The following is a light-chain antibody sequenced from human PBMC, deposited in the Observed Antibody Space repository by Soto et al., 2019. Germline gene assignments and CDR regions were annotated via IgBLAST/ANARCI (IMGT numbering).Light chain of an antibody. J-gene: IGKJ1*01. CDR2: DAS. CDR1: QSISSW. Sequence: DIQMTQSPSTLSASVGDRVTITCRASQSISSWLAWYQQKPGKAPKLLIYDASSLESGVPSRFNGSGSATEFTLTISSLQPDDFATYYCQQYNNYWTFGQGTKVDIK. V-gene: IGKV1-5*01. CDR3: QQYNNYWT.